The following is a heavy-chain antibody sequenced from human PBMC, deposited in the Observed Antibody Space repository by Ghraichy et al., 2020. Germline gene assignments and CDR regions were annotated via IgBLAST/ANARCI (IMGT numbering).Heavy chain of an antibody. Sequence: GGSLRLSCAASGFTVSSNYMSWVRQAPGKGLEWVSVIYSGGSTYYADSVKGRFTISRDNSKNTLYLQMNSLRAEDTAVYYCARDRSLGGLYYGMDVWGQGTTVTVS. V-gene: IGHV3-53*01. J-gene: IGHJ6*02. CDR3: ARDRSLGGLYYGMDV. CDR2: IYSGGST. CDR1: GFTVSSNY. D-gene: IGHD3-16*01.